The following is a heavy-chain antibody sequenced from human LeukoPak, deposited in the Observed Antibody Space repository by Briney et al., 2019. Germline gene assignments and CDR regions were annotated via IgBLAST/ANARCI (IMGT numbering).Heavy chain of an antibody. D-gene: IGHD5-24*01. Sequence: ASVKVSCKASGYTFTGYYMHWVRQAPGQGLEWMGWINPNSGGTNYAQKFQGRVTMTRDTSTSTAYMELSRLRSDDTAVYYCARGEGGGYNLDYWGQGTLVTVSS. V-gene: IGHV1-2*02. CDR2: INPNSGGT. J-gene: IGHJ4*02. CDR1: GYTFTGYY. CDR3: ARGEGGGYNLDY.